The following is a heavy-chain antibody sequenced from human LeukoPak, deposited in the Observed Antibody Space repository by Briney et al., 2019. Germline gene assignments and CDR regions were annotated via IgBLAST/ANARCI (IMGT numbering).Heavy chain of an antibody. CDR1: GYTFTSYA. D-gene: IGHD3-9*01. Sequence: ASVKVSCKASGYTFTSYAMHWVRQAPGQRLEWMGWINAGNGNTKYSQKFQGRVTITRDTSASTAYMELSSLRSEDTAVYYCARGLHYDILTGCYPYFDYWGQGTLVTVSS. CDR3: ARGLHYDILTGCYPYFDY. V-gene: IGHV1-3*01. CDR2: INAGNGNT. J-gene: IGHJ4*02.